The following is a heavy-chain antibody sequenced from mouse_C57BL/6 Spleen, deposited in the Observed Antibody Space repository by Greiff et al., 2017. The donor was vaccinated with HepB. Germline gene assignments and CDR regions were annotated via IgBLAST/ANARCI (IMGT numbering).Heavy chain of an antibody. D-gene: IGHD2-5*01. Sequence: VQLQQPGTELVKPGASVKLSCKASGYTFTSYWMHWVKQRPGQGLEWIGNINPSNGGTNYNEKFKSKATLTVDKSSSTAYMQLSSLTSEDSAVYYCARSLYSNYGWYFDFWGTGTTVTVSS. CDR3: ARSLYSNYGWYFDF. J-gene: IGHJ1*03. CDR2: INPSNGGT. V-gene: IGHV1-53*01. CDR1: GYTFTSYW.